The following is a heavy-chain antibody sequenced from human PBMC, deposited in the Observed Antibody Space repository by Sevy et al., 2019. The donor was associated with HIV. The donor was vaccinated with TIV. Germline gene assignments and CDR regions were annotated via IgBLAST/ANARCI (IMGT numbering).Heavy chain of an antibody. Sequence: GGCLRLSCEASGFTFNNFPIHWVRQAPGKGLEWVAVVSFDGGSKYYADSVRGRFTVSRDNSKNTVYLQLNSLIAEDTAVYYCVRERPGSITFDIWVQGTLVTVSS. D-gene: IGHD1-26*01. V-gene: IGHV3-30-3*01. J-gene: IGHJ3*02. CDR3: VRERPGSITFDI. CDR1: GFTFNNFP. CDR2: VSFDGGSK.